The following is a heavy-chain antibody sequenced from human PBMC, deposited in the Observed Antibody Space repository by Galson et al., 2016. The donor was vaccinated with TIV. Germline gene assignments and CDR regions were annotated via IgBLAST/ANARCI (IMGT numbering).Heavy chain of an antibody. D-gene: IGHD3-16*02. J-gene: IGHJ6*02. CDR2: VNPRRGDT. V-gene: IGHV1-2*02. Sequence: GHTFTGNYMHWERQAPGQGLARTGWVNPRRGDTSYEQKFQDRVNMTRDMSISTVYMELSSLSSDDTAVYYCARIVARSSGLDVWGQGTTVTVSS. CDR3: ARIVARSSGLDV. CDR1: GHTFTGNY.